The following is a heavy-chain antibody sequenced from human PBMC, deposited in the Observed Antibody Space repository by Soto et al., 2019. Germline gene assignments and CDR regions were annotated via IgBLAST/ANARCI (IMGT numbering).Heavy chain of an antibody. Sequence: PRWSLRLSCVASAFSSHHHAIHWCRQGPGKGLEWVSGIHWNNGATGYADSVKGRFTIFKDNVKNSVYLQMNSLRTDDTAFYYCTEDILPGGADVWGQGTTVTVSS. CDR1: AFSSHHHA. J-gene: IGHJ6*02. CDR3: TEDILPGGADV. D-gene: IGHD3-16*01. CDR2: IHWNNGAT. V-gene: IGHV3-9*02.